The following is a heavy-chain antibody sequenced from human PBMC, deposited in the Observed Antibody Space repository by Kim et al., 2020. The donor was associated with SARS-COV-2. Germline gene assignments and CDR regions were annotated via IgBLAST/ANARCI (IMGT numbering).Heavy chain of an antibody. D-gene: IGHD3-10*01. V-gene: IGHV3-49*03. CDR2: FRSKAYGGTT. CDR3: TRVYGSRWLTGDP. CDR1: GFTFGDYA. Sequence: GGSLRLSCTASGFTFGDYAMSWFRLAPGKGLEWVGFFRSKAYGGTTEYAASVKGRFTISRDDSKSIAYLQMNSRKTEDTAVYYCTRVYGSRWLTGDPWGQGTLVTVSS. J-gene: IGHJ5*02.